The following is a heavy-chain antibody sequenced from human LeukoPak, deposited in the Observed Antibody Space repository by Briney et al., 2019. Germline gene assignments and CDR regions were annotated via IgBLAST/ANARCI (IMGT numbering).Heavy chain of an antibody. J-gene: IGHJ4*02. Sequence: PSETLSLTCTVSGGSISSYYWSWIRQPPGKGLEWIGYIYYSGSTNYNPSLKSRVTISVDTSKNQLSLKLSSVTAADTAVYYCARVGATYYDFWSGYYTGYYFDYWGQGTLVTVSS. D-gene: IGHD3-3*01. CDR1: GGSISSYY. V-gene: IGHV4-59*01. CDR2: IYYSGST. CDR3: ARVGATYYDFWSGYYTGYYFDY.